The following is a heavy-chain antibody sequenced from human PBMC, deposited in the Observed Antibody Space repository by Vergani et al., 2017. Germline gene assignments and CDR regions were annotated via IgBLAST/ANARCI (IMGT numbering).Heavy chain of an antibody. D-gene: IGHD3-10*01. Sequence: QVQLQESGPGLVKPSETLSLTCTVSGGSISSYYWSWIRQPPGKGLEWIGYIYYSGSTNYNPSLKSRVTISVDTSKNQFSLKLSSVTAAVTAVYYCARPLGTGAFDIWGQGTMVTVSS. J-gene: IGHJ3*02. CDR2: IYYSGST. CDR1: GGSISSYY. V-gene: IGHV4-59*01. CDR3: ARPLGTGAFDI.